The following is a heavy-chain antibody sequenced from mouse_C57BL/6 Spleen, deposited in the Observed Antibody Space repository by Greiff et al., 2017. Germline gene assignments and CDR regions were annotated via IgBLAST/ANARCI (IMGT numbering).Heavy chain of an antibody. V-gene: IGHV14-3*01. Sequence: VQLQQPVAELVRPGASVKLSCTASGFNIKNTYMHWVKQRPEQGLEWIGRIDPANGNTKYAPTFQGKATIPSDTSSNTAYLQLSSLTSEDTAIYYCARGNYYGSSSTAGAMDYWGQGTSITVSS. CDR3: ARGNYYGSSSTAGAMDY. D-gene: IGHD1-1*01. J-gene: IGHJ4*01. CDR2: IDPANGNT. CDR1: GFNIKNTY.